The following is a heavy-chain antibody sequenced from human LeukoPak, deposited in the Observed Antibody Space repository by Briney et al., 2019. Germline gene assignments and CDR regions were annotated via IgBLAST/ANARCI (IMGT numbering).Heavy chain of an antibody. V-gene: IGHV4-61*02. J-gene: IGHJ4*02. Sequence: PSETLSLTCTVSGGSISSGNYHWSWIRQPAGKGLEWIGRIYTGGSTNYNPSFKSRLTISIDKAKNQFSLKLTSVTAADSAVYFCARGPLLGDDYDPPFRYWGQGTLVPVSS. D-gene: IGHD4/OR15-4a*01. CDR3: ARGPLLGDDYDPPFRY. CDR1: GGSISSGNYH. CDR2: IYTGGST.